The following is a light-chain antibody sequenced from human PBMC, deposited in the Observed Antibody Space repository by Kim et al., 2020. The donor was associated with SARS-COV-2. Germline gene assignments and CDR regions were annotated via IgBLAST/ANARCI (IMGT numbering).Light chain of an antibody. J-gene: IGKJ1*01. Sequence: LSPGNRATLPCRASQNVTFYLALYQQKPGQAPRLLIYGASNRATGIPARFSGSGSGTDFALTISSLEAEDSAVYYCQQRITGPWTFGQGTKVEI. CDR2: GAS. CDR3: QQRITGPWT. CDR1: QNVTFY. V-gene: IGKV3-11*01.